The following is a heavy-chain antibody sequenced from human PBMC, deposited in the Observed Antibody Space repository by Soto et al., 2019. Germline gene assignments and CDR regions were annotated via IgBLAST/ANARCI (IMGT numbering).Heavy chain of an antibody. CDR1: GFTFSGYS. CDR2: ISSSSSTI. Sequence: GGSLRLSCATSGFTFSGYSMNWVRQAPGKGLEWVSYISSSSSTIFYADSVKGRFTISRDNAKNSVSLQMNSLRDEDTAVYYCARDSSGTYWGQGTLVTVSS. CDR3: ARDSSGTY. J-gene: IGHJ4*02. D-gene: IGHD3-22*01. V-gene: IGHV3-48*02.